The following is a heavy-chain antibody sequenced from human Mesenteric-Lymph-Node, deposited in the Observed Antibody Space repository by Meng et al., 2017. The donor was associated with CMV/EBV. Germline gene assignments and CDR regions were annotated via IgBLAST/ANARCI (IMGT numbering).Heavy chain of an antibody. Sequence: ASVKVSCKASGYTFTGYYMYWVRQAPGQGLEWMGWINPNSGYTKFAQKFQGRVTMTRDTSISTAYMELTRLRSDDTAVYYCAKGDRSPYPSEAYIDYWGQGTLVTVSS. V-gene: IGHV1-2*02. J-gene: IGHJ4*02. CDR2: INPNSGYT. CDR1: GYTFTGYY. CDR3: AKGDRSPYPSEAYIDY. D-gene: IGHD3-22*01.